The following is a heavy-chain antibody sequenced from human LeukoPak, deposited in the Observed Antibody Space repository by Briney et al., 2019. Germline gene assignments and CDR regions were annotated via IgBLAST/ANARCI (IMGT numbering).Heavy chain of an antibody. CDR3: AKVLRGYSYVPLADYFDY. Sequence: GGSLRLSCAASGFTVSSNYMSWVRQAPGKGLEWVSAISGSGGSTYYADSVKGRFTISRDNSKNTLYLQMNSLRAEDTAVYYCAKVLRGYSYVPLADYFDYWGQGTLVTVSS. J-gene: IGHJ4*02. D-gene: IGHD5-18*01. CDR2: ISGSGGST. CDR1: GFTVSSNY. V-gene: IGHV3-23*01.